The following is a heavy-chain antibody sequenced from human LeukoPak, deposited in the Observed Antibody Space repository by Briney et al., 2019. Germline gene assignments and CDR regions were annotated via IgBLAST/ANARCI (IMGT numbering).Heavy chain of an antibody. CDR1: GFTFSSYS. D-gene: IGHD3-22*01. V-gene: IGHV3-48*01. Sequence: GGSLRLSCAASGFTFSSYSMNWVRQAPGKGLEWVSYISSSSSTIYYADSVKGRFTISRDNAKNSLYLQMNSLRAEDTAVYYCARDSTPYYYDSSGYHDAFDIWGQGTMVTVSS. CDR2: ISSSSSTI. CDR3: ARDSTPYYYDSSGYHDAFDI. J-gene: IGHJ3*02.